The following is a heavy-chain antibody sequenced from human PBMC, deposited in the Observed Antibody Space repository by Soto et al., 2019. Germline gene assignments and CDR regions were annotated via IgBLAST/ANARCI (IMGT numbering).Heavy chain of an antibody. CDR3: ARHSEGGTWNWGNYFDY. CDR2: VFYRGST. CDR1: GGSISSQSYY. D-gene: IGHD1-7*01. J-gene: IGHJ4*02. Sequence: SETLSLTCSVSGGSISSQSYYWGWIRQPPGKGLEYIGSVFYRGSTFYNTSLKSRVTLDVDTSKNQFSLRLSSVTATDTAVYFCARHSEGGTWNWGNYFDYWGQGALVTVSS. V-gene: IGHV4-39*01.